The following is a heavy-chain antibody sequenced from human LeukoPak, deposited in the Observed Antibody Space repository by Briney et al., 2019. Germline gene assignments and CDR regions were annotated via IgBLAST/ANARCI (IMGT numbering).Heavy chain of an antibody. CDR2: VYSSGHT. CDR3: ASLTSSHGDYGLSDHYLDV. V-gene: IGHV4-59*01. D-gene: IGHD4-17*01. CDR1: GGAISSFY. J-gene: IGHJ6*03. Sequence: SETLSLTCTVSGGAISSFYRSWIRQPPGRGLEWIGYVYSSGHTNSDPSLKSRVTMSVDASKNQFSLRLSSVTPADTAVYYCASLTSSHGDYGLSDHYLDVWGKGTTVTVSS.